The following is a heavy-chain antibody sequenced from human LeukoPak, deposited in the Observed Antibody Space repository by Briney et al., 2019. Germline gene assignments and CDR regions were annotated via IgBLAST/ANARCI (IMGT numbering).Heavy chain of an antibody. J-gene: IGHJ1*01. Sequence: GESLKISLKGSGYSFTSYWFGWVRQIPGKGLEWMGIISYHASATRYSPSFQGQVTIYADNPISTAYLQWSRLKYSDTAMYYCASRGGRSYFHIWGQGTLVTVSS. CDR3: ASRGGRSYFHI. CDR1: GYSFTSYW. D-gene: IGHD1-26*01. V-gene: IGHV5-51*04. CDR2: ISYHASAT.